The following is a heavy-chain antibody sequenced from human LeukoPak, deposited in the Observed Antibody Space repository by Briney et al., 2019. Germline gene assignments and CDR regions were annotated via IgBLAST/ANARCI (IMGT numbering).Heavy chain of an antibody. J-gene: IGHJ4*02. CDR3: ARGGTSSSLAY. Sequence: GGSLRLSCAASGFTFSSYSINWVRQAPGKGLEWVSYISSSITISYADSVKGRFTISRENANNSLYLQMNSLRDEDTAVYYCARGGTSSSLAYWGQGTLVTVSS. CDR1: GFTFSSYS. V-gene: IGHV3-48*02. D-gene: IGHD4-23*01. CDR2: ISSSITI.